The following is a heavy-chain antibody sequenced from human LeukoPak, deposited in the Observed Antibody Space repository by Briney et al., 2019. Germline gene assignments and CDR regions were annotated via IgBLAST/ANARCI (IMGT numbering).Heavy chain of an antibody. D-gene: IGHD3-16*01. Sequence: SETLSLTCTVSGCSIISSSYYGGWIRRPPGKVLEWIGSIDYSGSTYYNPSLKSRVTMSIDTSKNQFPLKLYSVTAADTAVYYCATLIPTTTTSFDPWGPGTLVTVSS. CDR2: IDYSGST. V-gene: IGHV4-39*06. CDR3: ATLIPTTTTSFDP. J-gene: IGHJ5*02. CDR1: GCSIISSSYY.